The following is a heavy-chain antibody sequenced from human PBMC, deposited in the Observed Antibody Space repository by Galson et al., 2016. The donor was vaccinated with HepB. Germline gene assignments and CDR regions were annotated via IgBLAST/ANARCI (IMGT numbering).Heavy chain of an antibody. J-gene: IGHJ4*02. CDR2: INPNSGGT. CDR3: ARAGLRYFDWFSPYYFDY. Sequence: SCKASGYTFTGHCIHWVRQAPGQGLEWMGWINPNSGGTKFAVKFQGRVTVTRDTSTSIAYMELSRLRSDDTAVYFCARAGLRYFDWFSPYYFDYWGQGTLVTVSS. V-gene: IGHV1-2*02. D-gene: IGHD3-9*01. CDR1: GYTFTGHC.